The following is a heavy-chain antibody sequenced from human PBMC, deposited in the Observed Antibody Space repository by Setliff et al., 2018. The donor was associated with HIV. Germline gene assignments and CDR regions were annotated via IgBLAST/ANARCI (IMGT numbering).Heavy chain of an antibody. CDR3: ARGKVFSGYYYYYYMDV. CDR1: GGSIRSGSDY. J-gene: IGHJ6*03. CDR2: IYTSGST. Sequence: PSETLSLTCTVSGGSIRSGSDYWSWIRQPAGKGLEWIGHIYTSGSTKYNPSLKSQATISEDRSKNYFSLRLTSVTAADTAVYFCARGKVFSGYYYYYYMDVWGKGATVTSP. V-gene: IGHV4-61*09.